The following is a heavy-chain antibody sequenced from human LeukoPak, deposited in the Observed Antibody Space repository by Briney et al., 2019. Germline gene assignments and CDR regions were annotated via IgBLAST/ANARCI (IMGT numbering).Heavy chain of an antibody. CDR2: ISGSGGST. Sequence: PGGSLRLSCAASGFTFSSYEVNWVRQAPGKGLEWVSAISGSGGSTYYADSVKGRFTISRDNSKNTLYLQMNSLRAEDTAVYYCAKDYGDYDTFWGDAFDIWGQGTMVTVSS. D-gene: IGHD4-17*01. V-gene: IGHV3-23*01. J-gene: IGHJ3*02. CDR3: AKDYGDYDTFWGDAFDI. CDR1: GFTFSSYE.